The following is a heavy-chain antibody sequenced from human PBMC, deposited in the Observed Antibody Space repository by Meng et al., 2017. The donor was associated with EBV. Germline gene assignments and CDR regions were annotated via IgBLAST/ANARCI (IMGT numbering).Heavy chain of an antibody. CDR2: ISAYNGNT. J-gene: IGHJ5*02. D-gene: IGHD5-12*01. CDR3: ARETSGYDFNWFDP. V-gene: IGHV1-18*01. CDR1: GYTFTSYG. Sequence: HLVQAGREVNKPGASVKVSCKASGYTFTSYGISWVRQAPGEGLEWMGWISAYNGNTNYAQKLQSRVTMTTDTSTSTAYMELRSLRSDDTAVYYCARETSGYDFNWFDPWGQGTLVTVSS.